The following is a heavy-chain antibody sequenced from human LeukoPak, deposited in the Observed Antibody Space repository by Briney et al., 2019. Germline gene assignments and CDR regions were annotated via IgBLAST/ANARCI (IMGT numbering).Heavy chain of an antibody. CDR3: ASYGMDV. V-gene: IGHV1-2*02. Sequence: GASVKVSCKASGYTFTGYYMHWVGPAPGQGLEWMGWINPKSGGTNYAQKFQGRVTMTKDTSISTTYMELSRLRSDDTAVYYCASYGMDVWGQGTTVTVSS. CDR1: GYTFTGYY. J-gene: IGHJ6*02. CDR2: INPKSGGT.